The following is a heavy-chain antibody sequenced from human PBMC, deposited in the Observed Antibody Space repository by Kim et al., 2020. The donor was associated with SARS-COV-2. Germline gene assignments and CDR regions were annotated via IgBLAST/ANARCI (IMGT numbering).Heavy chain of an antibody. J-gene: IGHJ4*02. V-gene: IGHV3-48*02. Sequence: ESVKGRFTIARDNAKNTLYRQMNSLREEAPAVYYCATDAFDYGYEAYFDYWGQGTLVTVSS. CDR3: ATDAFDYGYEAYFDY. D-gene: IGHD4-17*01.